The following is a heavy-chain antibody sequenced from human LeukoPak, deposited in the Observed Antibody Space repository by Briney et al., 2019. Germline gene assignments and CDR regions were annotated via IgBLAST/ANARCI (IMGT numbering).Heavy chain of an antibody. CDR3: AKLGGHPLHNYYVGV. CDR1: GFTFSSYA. Sequence: PGRSLRLSCAASGFTFSSYAMSWVRQAPGKGLEWVSGILDSGYSTYYANSVKGRFTISRDNSNNTLYLQMNSLRAEDTAVYYCAKLGGHPLHNYYVGVWGKGTRSPSP. J-gene: IGHJ6*03. V-gene: IGHV3-23*01. CDR2: ILDSGYST. D-gene: IGHD3-16*01.